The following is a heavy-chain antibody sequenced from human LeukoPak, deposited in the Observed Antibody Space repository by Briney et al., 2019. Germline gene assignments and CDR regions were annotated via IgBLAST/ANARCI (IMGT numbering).Heavy chain of an antibody. V-gene: IGHV3-74*01. CDR2: IKDDGST. CDR1: GFTFSTYR. CDR3: ATGPYTVYLY. Sequence: GGSLRLSCAASGFTFSTYRMHWVRQAPGKGLVWVSRIKDDGSTIYADSVKGRFTISRDNAKNTLYLQMNSLRAEDTAVYYCATGPYTVYLYWGQGTLVTVSS. J-gene: IGHJ4*02. D-gene: IGHD2-2*02.